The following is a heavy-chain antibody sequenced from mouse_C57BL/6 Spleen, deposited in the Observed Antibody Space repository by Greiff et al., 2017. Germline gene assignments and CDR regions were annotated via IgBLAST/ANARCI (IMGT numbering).Heavy chain of an antibody. V-gene: IGHV14-2*01. CDR3: ASPYYYGTGFAY. J-gene: IGHJ3*01. Sequence: EVKLVESGAELVKPGASVKLSCTASGFNIKDYYMHWVKQRTEQGLEWIGRIDPEDGETKYDPKFQGKATITADTSSNTAYLQLSSLTSEDTAVYYCASPYYYGTGFAYWGQGTLVTVSA. D-gene: IGHD1-1*01. CDR1: GFNIKDYY. CDR2: IDPEDGET.